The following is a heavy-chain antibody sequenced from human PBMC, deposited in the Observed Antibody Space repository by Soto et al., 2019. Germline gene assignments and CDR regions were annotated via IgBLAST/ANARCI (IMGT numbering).Heavy chain of an antibody. CDR1: GFSLTTSGVG. J-gene: IGHJ4*02. CDR3: ARLSSTWYPY. CDR2: LYWDDDN. D-gene: IGHD6-13*01. Sequence: QITLKESGPTLVKPTQTLTLTCTFSGFSLTTSGVGVSWIRQPPGKALEWLALLYWDDDNLYSPSLKSRLTITKDTSKNQVVLTMTNMDPVDTATYYCARLSSTWYPYWGQGTLVTVSS. V-gene: IGHV2-5*02.